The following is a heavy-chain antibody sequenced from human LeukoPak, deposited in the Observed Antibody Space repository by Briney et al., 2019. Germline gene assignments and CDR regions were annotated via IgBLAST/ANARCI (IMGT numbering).Heavy chain of an antibody. D-gene: IGHD3-22*01. CDR1: GYTFTGYY. Sequence: ASVKVSCKASGYTFTGYYMHWVRQAPGQGLEWMGWINPNSGNTGYAQKFQGRVTITRNTSISTAYMELSSLRSEDTAVYYCARGAYYYDSSGYYHWGQGTLVTVSS. CDR2: INPNSGNT. V-gene: IGHV1-8*03. CDR3: ARGAYYYDSSGYYH. J-gene: IGHJ5*02.